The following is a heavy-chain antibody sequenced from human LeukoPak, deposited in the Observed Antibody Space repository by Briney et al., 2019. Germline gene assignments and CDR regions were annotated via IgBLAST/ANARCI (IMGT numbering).Heavy chain of an antibody. CDR1: GFIFSNDA. CDR3: AKDYTPTYYDFWSGYYGSGSLDY. D-gene: IGHD3-3*01. Sequence: GGSLRLSCAASGFIFSNDAMHWVRQAPGKGLEWVAFIWFDGSNKHYADSVKGRFTISRDNSEDTLYLQMNSLRAEDTAVYYCAKDYTPTYYDFWSGYYGSGSLDYWGQGTLVTVSS. CDR2: IWFDGSNK. V-gene: IGHV3-30*02. J-gene: IGHJ4*02.